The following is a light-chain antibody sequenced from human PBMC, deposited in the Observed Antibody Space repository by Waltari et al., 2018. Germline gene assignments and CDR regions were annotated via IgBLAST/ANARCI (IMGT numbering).Light chain of an antibody. CDR3: QQLNSYQWT. V-gene: IGKV1-9*01. CDR2: AAS. CDR1: QGISSY. Sequence: IPLSQSPSSLPASVGARVTIPCLASQGISSYLAWYQQTPGTAPTLLIYAASTLQSGVPSRFSGSGSGTDFTLTISSLQPEDFATYYCQQLNSYQWTFGQGTKVEIK. J-gene: IGKJ1*01.